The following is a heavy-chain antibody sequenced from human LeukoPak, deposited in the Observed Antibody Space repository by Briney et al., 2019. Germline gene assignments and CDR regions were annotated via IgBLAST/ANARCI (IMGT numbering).Heavy chain of an antibody. CDR3: ARGRYYYGSGRLFDY. V-gene: IGHV4-39*01. J-gene: IGHJ4*02. Sequence: SETLSLTCTVSGDSISSSSSYWGWIRQPPGKGLEWIGSIYYSGSTYYNTSLKSRVTISVDTSKNQFSLKLSSVTAADTAVYYCARGRYYYGSGRLFDYWGQGTLVTVSS. D-gene: IGHD3-10*01. CDR1: GDSISSSSSY. CDR2: IYYSGST.